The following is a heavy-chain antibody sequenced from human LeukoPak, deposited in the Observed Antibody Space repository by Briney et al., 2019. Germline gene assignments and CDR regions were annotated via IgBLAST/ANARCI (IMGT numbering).Heavy chain of an antibody. Sequence: GGSLRLSCAASGFTFRNYGMHWVRQAPGKGLEWVAIIWYDGSRKYYLDSVKGRFTISRDNSKNMLYLQMSSLRAEDTAVYYCATARGSDGNFYIDYWGQGTLVTVSS. CDR1: GFTFRNYG. J-gene: IGHJ4*02. V-gene: IGHV3-33*01. CDR3: ATARGSDGNFYIDY. D-gene: IGHD2-15*01. CDR2: IWYDGSRK.